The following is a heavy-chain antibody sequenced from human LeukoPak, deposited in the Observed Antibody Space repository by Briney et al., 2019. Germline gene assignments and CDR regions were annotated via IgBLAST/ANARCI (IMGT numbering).Heavy chain of an antibody. CDR2: ISSYNGNT. CDR1: GYTFTSYG. J-gene: IGHJ3*02. CDR3: ARRVAVARRDAFDI. Sequence: ASVKVSCKASGYTFTSYGISWVRQAPGQGLEWMGWISSYNGNTNYAQKLQGRVTISTDTSTGTAYMELRSLRSDDTAVYYCARRVAVARRDAFDIWGQGTMVTVSS. V-gene: IGHV1-18*01. D-gene: IGHD6-19*01.